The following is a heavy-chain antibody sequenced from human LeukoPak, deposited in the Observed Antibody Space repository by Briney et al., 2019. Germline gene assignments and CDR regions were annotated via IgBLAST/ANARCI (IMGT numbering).Heavy chain of an antibody. CDR3: ARSGYGSADS. D-gene: IGHD3-10*01. CDR1: GFTFSGYT. J-gene: IGHJ4*02. Sequence: PGGSLRLSCAVSGFTFSGYTMNWVRQTPGKGLEWVSSISPRSTYMYYADSVKGRVTISRDNAKNSLYLQMNGLRAEDTAMYYCARSGYGSADSWGQGTPVTVSS. CDR2: ISPRSTYM. V-gene: IGHV3-21*01.